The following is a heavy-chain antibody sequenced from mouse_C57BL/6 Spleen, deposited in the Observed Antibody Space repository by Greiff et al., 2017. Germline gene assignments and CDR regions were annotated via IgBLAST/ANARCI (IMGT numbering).Heavy chain of an antibody. V-gene: IGHV5-4*01. J-gene: IGHJ4*01. CDR3: ARGRSTMVTTHAMDY. Sequence: EVQGVESGGGLVKPGGSLKLSCAASGFTFSSYAMSWVRQTPEKRLEWVATISDGGSYTYYPDNVKGRFTISRDNAKNNLYLQMSHLKSEDTAMYYCARGRSTMVTTHAMDYWGQGTSVTVSS. CDR1: GFTFSSYA. CDR2: ISDGGSYT. D-gene: IGHD2-2*01.